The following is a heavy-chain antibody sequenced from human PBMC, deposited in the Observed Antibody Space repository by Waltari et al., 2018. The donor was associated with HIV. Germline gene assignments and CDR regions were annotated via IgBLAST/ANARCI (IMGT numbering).Heavy chain of an antibody. Sequence: QVQLQESGPGLVKPSETLSLTCTVSGGSVSSATYYWSWIRQPPGKGLAWIGYVYYTGSTNYNPSLKSRLTTSIDTSNNQFSLNLSSVTAADTAVYYCARTSYCSGGSCYFLSCDYWGQGTLVTVSS. D-gene: IGHD2-15*01. CDR2: VYYTGST. J-gene: IGHJ4*02. CDR1: GGSVSSATYY. CDR3: ARTSYCSGGSCYFLSCDY. V-gene: IGHV4-61*01.